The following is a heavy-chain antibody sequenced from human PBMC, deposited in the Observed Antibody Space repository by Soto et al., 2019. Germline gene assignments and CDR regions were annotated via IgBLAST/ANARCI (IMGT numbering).Heavy chain of an antibody. V-gene: IGHV1-69*13. CDR1: GGTFSSYA. CDR2: IIPIFGTA. Sequence: ASVKVSCKASGGTFSSYAISWVRQAPGQGLEWMGGIIPIFGTANYAQKFQGRVTITADESTSTAYMELSSLRSEDTAVYYCARVLVNYYGSGSYKYNWFDPWGQGTLVTVSS. CDR3: ARVLVNYYGSGSYKYNWFDP. D-gene: IGHD3-10*01. J-gene: IGHJ5*02.